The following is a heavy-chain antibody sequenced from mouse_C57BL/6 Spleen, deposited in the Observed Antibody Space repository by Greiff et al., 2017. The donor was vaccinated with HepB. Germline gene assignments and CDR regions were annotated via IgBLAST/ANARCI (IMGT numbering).Heavy chain of an antibody. Sequence: QVQLQQPGAELVKPGASVKLSCKASGYTFTSYWMHWVKQRPGQGLEWIGMIHPNSGSTNYNEKFKSKATLTVDKSSSTAYMQLSSLTSEDSAVYDCAIITTVVATPFDYWGQGTTLTVSS. V-gene: IGHV1-64*01. CDR1: GYTFTSYW. CDR3: AIITTVVATPFDY. CDR2: IHPNSGST. D-gene: IGHD1-1*01. J-gene: IGHJ2*01.